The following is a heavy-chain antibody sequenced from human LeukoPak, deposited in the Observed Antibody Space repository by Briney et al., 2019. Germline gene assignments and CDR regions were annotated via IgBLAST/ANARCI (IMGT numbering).Heavy chain of an antibody. D-gene: IGHD2-21*01. CDR2: INHSGST. Sequence: SETLSLTCAVYGGSFSGYYWSWIRQPPGKGLEWIGEINHSGSTNYNPSLKSRVTISVGTSKNQFSLKLSSVTAADTAVYYCARLWRGYDYWGQGTLVTVSS. V-gene: IGHV4-34*01. CDR3: ARLWRGYDY. CDR1: GGSFSGYY. J-gene: IGHJ4*02.